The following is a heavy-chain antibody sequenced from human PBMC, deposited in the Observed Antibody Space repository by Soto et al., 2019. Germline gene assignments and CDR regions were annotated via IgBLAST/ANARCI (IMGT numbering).Heavy chain of an antibody. D-gene: IGHD4-4*01. J-gene: IGHJ5*02. V-gene: IGHV1-2*02. CDR2: MNPNTGAT. CDR3: AREDSSNWFDP. CDR1: GYSFAGFH. Sequence: ASVKVSCKTSGYSFAGFHIHWVRQAPGQGLEWMGWMNPNTGATNYAQKFQGRVIMSRDTSISTAYMELNRLRLDDTAVYFCAREDSSNWFDPWGQGSLVTVSS.